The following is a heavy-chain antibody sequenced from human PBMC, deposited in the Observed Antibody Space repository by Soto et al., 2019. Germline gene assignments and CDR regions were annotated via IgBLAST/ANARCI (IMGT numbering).Heavy chain of an antibody. V-gene: IGHV4-31*03. CDR3: WAVIAARPRRYYGMDV. D-gene: IGHD6-6*01. Sequence: QVQLQESGPGLVKPSQTLSLTCTVSGGSISSGGYYWSWIRQHPGKGLEWIGYIYYSGSTYYNPSLKSRVTISVDTSKNQFSLKLSSVTAADTAVYYCWAVIAARPRRYYGMDVWGQGTTVTVSS. CDR2: IYYSGST. CDR1: GGSISSGGYY. J-gene: IGHJ6*02.